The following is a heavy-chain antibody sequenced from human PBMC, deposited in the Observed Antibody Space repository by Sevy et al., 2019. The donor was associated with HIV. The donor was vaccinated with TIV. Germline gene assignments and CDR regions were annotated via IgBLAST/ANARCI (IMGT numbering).Heavy chain of an antibody. Sequence: ASVKVSCKASVGTFSSYAISWVRQAPGQGLEWMGGIIPIFGTANYAQKFQGRVTITADKSTSTAYMELSSLRAEDTAVYYCARGGGAAAGTSYDYWGQGTLVTVSS. J-gene: IGHJ4*02. D-gene: IGHD6-13*01. V-gene: IGHV1-69*06. CDR2: IIPIFGTA. CDR3: ARGGGAAAGTSYDY. CDR1: VGTFSSYA.